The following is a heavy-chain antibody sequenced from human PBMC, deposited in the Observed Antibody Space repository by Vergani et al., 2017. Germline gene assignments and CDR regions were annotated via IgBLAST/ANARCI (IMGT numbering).Heavy chain of an antibody. CDR1: GFTFSDYY. V-gene: IGHV3-11*06. D-gene: IGHD3-10*01. CDR3: ARVGKHYYGSGMDV. Sequence: QVQLVESGGGLVKPGGSLRLSCAASGFTFSDYYMSWIRQAPGKGLEWVSYISSSSSYTNYADSVKGRFTISRDNAKNSLYLQMNSLRAEDPAVYYCARVGKHYYGSGMDVWGKGTTVTVSS. J-gene: IGHJ6*03. CDR2: ISSSSSYT.